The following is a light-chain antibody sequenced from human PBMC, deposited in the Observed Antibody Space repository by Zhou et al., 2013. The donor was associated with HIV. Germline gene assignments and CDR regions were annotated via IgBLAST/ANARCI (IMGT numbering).Light chain of an antibody. V-gene: IGKV1D-16*01. CDR1: QDIRSW. CDR3: QQYDSHPLT. CDR2: TAS. J-gene: IGKJ4*01. Sequence: DIQMTQSPSSLSASVGDRVTITCRASQDIRSWLAWYQQKPEKAPKSLIYTASNLQSGVPSRFSGSGSGTDFTLTISSLQPEDSATYYCQQYDSHPLTFGEGPRWRSN.